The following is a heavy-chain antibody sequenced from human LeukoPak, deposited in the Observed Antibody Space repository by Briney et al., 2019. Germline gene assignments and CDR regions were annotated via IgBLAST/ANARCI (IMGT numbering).Heavy chain of an antibody. CDR1: GYSFTSYW. D-gene: IGHD2-2*01. J-gene: IGHJ4*02. CDR2: LYPGDSDT. Sequence: GESLKISCKGSGYSFTSYWIGWLRQMPGKGLEWMGILYPGDSDTRYSPSFQGQVTISADKSISTAYLQWSSLKASDTAMYYCARRDCSSTSCYIDYWGQGTLVTVSS. CDR3: ARRDCSSTSCYIDY. V-gene: IGHV5-51*01.